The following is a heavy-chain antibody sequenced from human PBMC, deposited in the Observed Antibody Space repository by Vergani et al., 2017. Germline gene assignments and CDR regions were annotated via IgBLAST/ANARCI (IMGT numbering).Heavy chain of an antibody. D-gene: IGHD2-15*01. CDR2: ISYDGTQK. V-gene: IGHV3-30*03. CDR3: ARKSCGRPGCQIGYFRE. CDR1: GFTSSYYG. Sequence: QVHLVESGGGVVQPGRSLRLSCVVSGFTSSYYGMHWVRQAPGKGLEWVAVISYDGTQKYYADSVKGRFTISRDNSKSTLYLQMNSLRTEDTAVYYCARKSCGRPGCQIGYFREWGQGNMVTVSS. J-gene: IGHJ4*02.